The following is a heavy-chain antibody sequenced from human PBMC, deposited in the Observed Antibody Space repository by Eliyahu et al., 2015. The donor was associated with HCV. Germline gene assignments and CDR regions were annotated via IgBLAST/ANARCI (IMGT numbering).Heavy chain of an antibody. CDR1: GYTFMNYA. CDR2: VSAYNGNT. CDR3: ARGDHYDSSGYYGGGDY. Sequence: QVQLVQSGGEVKKPGASVKVSCKASGYTFMNYAITWVRQAPGQGLEWMGWVSAYNGNTNYAQNLRGRISMTTDTTTSTAYMELRSLRSDDTAVYYCARGDHYDSSGYYGGGDYWGQGTLVTVSS. J-gene: IGHJ4*02. D-gene: IGHD3-22*01. V-gene: IGHV1-18*04.